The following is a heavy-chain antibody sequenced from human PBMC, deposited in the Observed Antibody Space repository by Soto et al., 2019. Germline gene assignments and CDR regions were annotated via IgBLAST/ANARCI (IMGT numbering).Heavy chain of an antibody. J-gene: IGHJ5*02. V-gene: IGHV3-9*01. CDR2: ISWNSGSI. CDR3: AKDEVAACRIGGGPTWFDP. Sequence: GSLRLSCAASGFTFDDYAMHWVRHAPGKGLEWVSGISWNSGSIGYAYSVKGRFTISRDNAKNSLYLQMNSLRAEDTALYYCAKDEVAACRIGGGPTWFDPWGQGTLVTVSS. D-gene: IGHD6-6*01. CDR1: GFTFDDYA.